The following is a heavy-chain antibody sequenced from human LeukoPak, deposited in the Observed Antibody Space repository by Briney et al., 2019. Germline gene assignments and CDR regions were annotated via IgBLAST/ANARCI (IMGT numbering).Heavy chain of an antibody. V-gene: IGHV4-30-4*08. Sequence: PSQTLSLTCTVSGGSISSGDYYWSWIRQPPGKGLEWIGYIYYSGSTYYNPSLKSRVTISVDTPKNQFSLKLSSVTAADTAVYYCARDRPVTTHAFDIWGQGTMVTVSS. CDR2: IYYSGST. CDR1: GGSISSGDYY. D-gene: IGHD4-17*01. CDR3: ARDRPVTTHAFDI. J-gene: IGHJ3*02.